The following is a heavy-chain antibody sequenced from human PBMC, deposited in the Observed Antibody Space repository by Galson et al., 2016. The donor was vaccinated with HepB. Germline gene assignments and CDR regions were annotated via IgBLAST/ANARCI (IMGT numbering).Heavy chain of an antibody. Sequence: SETLSLTCNVSGASISDSNWWTWVRQAPGKGLEWIGEIYHTGTSNNNPFLSSRFTLSVDKSRNQFSLNVTSVTAADTAVYYCARAAIIPGSRMVFDPWGQGILVTVSS. CDR2: IYHTGTS. CDR1: GASISDSNW. D-gene: IGHD2-8*01. CDR3: ARAAIIPGSRMVFDP. J-gene: IGHJ5*02. V-gene: IGHV4-4*02.